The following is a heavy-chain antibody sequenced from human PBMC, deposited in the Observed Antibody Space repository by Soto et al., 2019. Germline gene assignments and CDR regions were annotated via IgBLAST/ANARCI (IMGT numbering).Heavy chain of an antibody. CDR2: INSDGSST. Sequence: GGSLRLSCAASGFTFSSYWMHWVRQAPGKGLVWVSRINSDGSSTSYADSVKGRFTISRDNAKNTLYLQMNSLRAEDTAVYYCARGGLVVPAAMIGFDYYGMDVWGQGTTVTVSS. CDR3: ARGGLVVPAAMIGFDYYGMDV. J-gene: IGHJ6*02. V-gene: IGHV3-74*01. CDR1: GFTFSSYW. D-gene: IGHD2-2*01.